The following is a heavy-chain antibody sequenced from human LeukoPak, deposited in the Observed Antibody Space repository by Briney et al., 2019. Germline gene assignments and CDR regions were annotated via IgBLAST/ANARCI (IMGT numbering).Heavy chain of an antibody. J-gene: IGHJ4*02. CDR1: GYSFTSFW. CDR2: IYPGDSDT. D-gene: IGHD3-16*01. CDR3: ASRDGPVDGGGEN. V-gene: IGHV5-51*01. Sequence: RGESLKISCKGSGYSFTSFWIGWVRQMPGKGLEWMGIIYPGDSDTRYSPSFKGQVTISADKSISTAYLQWSSLKASDTAMYYCASRDGPVDGGGENWGQGTLVTVSS.